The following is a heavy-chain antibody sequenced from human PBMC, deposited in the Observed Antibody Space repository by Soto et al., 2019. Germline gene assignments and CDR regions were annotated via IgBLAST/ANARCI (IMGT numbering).Heavy chain of an antibody. J-gene: IGHJ4*02. V-gene: IGHV3-23*01. CDR2: IVASGGRT. D-gene: IGHD2-21*02. CDR1: GFTFGNYA. Sequence: GGSLRLSCAASGFTFGNYAMGWVRQAPGKGLEWVSGIVASGGRTFYADSAKGRFTISRDNSGSTLYLQMNSLRADDTAVYYCVKDLVVLSAIFDSWGRGTLVTVSS. CDR3: VKDLVVLSAIFDS.